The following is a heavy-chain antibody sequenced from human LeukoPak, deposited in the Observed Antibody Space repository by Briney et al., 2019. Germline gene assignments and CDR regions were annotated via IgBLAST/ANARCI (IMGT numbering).Heavy chain of an antibody. CDR2: IYSGGST. V-gene: IGHV3-53*04. CDR1: GFTVSSNY. J-gene: IGHJ6*02. Sequence: GGSLRLSCAASGFTVSSNYMSWVRQAPGKGLEWVSVIYSGGSTYYADSVTGRFTISRHNSKNTLYLQMNSLRAEDTAVYYCAMNANYYYYYGMDVWGQGTTVTVSS. CDR3: AMNANYYYYYGMDV. D-gene: IGHD1-1*01.